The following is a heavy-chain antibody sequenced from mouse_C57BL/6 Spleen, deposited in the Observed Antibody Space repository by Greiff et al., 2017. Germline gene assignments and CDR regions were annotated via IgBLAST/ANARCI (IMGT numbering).Heavy chain of an antibody. CDR3: AGGGDYDRGAMDY. J-gene: IGHJ4*01. CDR1: GYAFSRYW. V-gene: IGHV1-80*01. Sequence: QVQLQQSGAELVKPGASVKISCKASGYAFSRYWMNWVKQRPGKGLEWIGQIYPGDGDTNYNGKFKGKATLTADTSSSTAYMQLSSLTTEDSAVSYCAGGGDYDRGAMDYWGQGTSVTVSS. D-gene: IGHD2-4*01. CDR2: IYPGDGDT.